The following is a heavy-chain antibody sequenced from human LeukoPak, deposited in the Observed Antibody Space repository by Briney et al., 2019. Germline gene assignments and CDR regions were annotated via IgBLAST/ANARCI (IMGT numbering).Heavy chain of an antibody. Sequence: PSETLSLTCTVSGGSISNYYWSWIRQPPGRGLEWIGEVYYSGSTHYNPSLKSRVTISVDTSKNQFSLRLRSVTAADTAVYYCARELDGNGGWFDPWGQGTLVTVSS. CDR3: ARELDGNGGWFDP. CDR1: GGSISNYY. D-gene: IGHD5-24*01. CDR2: VYYSGST. V-gene: IGHV4-59*01. J-gene: IGHJ5*02.